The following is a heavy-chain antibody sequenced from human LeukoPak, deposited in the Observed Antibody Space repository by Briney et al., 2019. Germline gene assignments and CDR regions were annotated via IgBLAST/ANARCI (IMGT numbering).Heavy chain of an antibody. CDR3: AKVTDGSYYGHYFDY. D-gene: IGHD1-26*01. V-gene: IGHV3-23*01. CDR2: ISGSGGST. J-gene: IGHJ4*02. CDR1: GFTFSSYA. Sequence: GGSLRLSCAASGFTFSSYAMSWVRQAPGRGLEWVSAISGSGGSTYYADSVEGRFTISRDNSKNTLYLQMNSLRAEDTAVYYCAKVTDGSYYGHYFDYWGQGTLVTVSS.